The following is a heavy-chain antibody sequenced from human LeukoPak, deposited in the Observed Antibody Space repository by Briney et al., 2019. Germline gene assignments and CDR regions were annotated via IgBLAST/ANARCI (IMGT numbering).Heavy chain of an antibody. D-gene: IGHD6-13*01. Sequence: SETLSLTCTVSGGSISSYYWSWIRQPPGKGLEWIGYIYYSGSTNYYPSLKSRVTISVDTSKNQFSLKLSSVTAADTAVYYCARALGSSSWYSGYYFDYWGQGTLVTVSS. CDR2: IYYSGST. CDR3: ARALGSSSWYSGYYFDY. V-gene: IGHV4-59*01. CDR1: GGSISSYY. J-gene: IGHJ4*02.